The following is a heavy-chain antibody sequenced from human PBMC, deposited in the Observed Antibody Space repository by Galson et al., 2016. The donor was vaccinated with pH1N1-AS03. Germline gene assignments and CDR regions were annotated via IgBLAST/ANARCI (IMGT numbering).Heavy chain of an antibody. J-gene: IGHJ1*01. D-gene: IGHD3-22*01. CDR3: ARDHVYDRSGFQH. CDR2: INPSGGTA. V-gene: IGHV1-46*01. Sequence: SVKVSCKASGYAFTNFYIHWVRQAPGQGLEWMGIINPSGGTATYAQKFQGRVTMTRDTSTSTVYMELSSLRSEDTAFFYCARDHVYDRSGFQHWGQGTLVTVSS. CDR1: GYAFTNFY.